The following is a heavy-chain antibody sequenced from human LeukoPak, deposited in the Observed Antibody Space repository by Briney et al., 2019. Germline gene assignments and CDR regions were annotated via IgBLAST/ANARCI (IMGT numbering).Heavy chain of an antibody. CDR3: AKVNYYDGSGYYYDAFDI. D-gene: IGHD3-22*01. CDR1: GFTFSSYA. Sequence: GSLRLSCAASGFTFSSYATSCVRHPPGKGREWVSATIRSGGSAYYADSVKGRFTISRDNSKNTLYLQVNSLRAEDTAVYYCAKVNYYDGSGYYYDAFDIWGQGAMVTVSS. J-gene: IGHJ3*02. V-gene: IGHV3-23*01. CDR2: TIRSGGSA.